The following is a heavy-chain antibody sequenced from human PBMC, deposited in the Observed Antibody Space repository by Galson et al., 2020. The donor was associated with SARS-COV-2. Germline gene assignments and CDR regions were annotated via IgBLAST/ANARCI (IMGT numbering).Heavy chain of an antibody. CDR3: AKEDAGDYGDYALAEYFQH. Sequence: QLGESLKISCAASGFTFSSYGMHWVRQAPGKGLEWVAFKRYDGSNKYYADSVKGRFTISRDNSKNTLYLQMNSLRAEDTAVYYCAKEDAGDYGDYALAEYFQHWGQGTLVTVSS. D-gene: IGHD4-17*01. CDR2: KRYDGSNK. CDR1: GFTFSSYG. V-gene: IGHV3-30*02. J-gene: IGHJ1*01.